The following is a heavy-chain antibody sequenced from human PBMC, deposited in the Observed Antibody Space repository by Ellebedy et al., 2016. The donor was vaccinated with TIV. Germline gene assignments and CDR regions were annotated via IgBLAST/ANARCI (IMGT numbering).Heavy chain of an antibody. Sequence: MPSETLSLTCTVSGSSISRYYWSWIRQPPGKGLEWIGYMYYSGSTNYNPSLKSRVTMSVDTSKNQFSLKLSSVTAADTAVYYCATMGAYRFYYWGQGTLVTVSS. D-gene: IGHD3-16*01. J-gene: IGHJ4*02. CDR2: MYYSGST. CDR3: ATMGAYRFYY. V-gene: IGHV4-59*01. CDR1: GSSISRYY.